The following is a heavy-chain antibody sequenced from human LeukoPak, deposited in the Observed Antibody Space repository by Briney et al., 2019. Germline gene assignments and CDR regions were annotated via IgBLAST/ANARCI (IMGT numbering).Heavy chain of an antibody. CDR1: GFTFNNYA. CDR3: AKEFSGWYLHLGY. CDR2: ISGSGGST. D-gene: IGHD6-19*01. J-gene: IGHJ4*02. Sequence: GGSLRLSCAASGFTFNNYAMSWVRQAPGKGLEWVSAISGSGGSTYYADSVKGRFTISRDNSKNTLYLQMNSLRAEDTAVYYCAKEFSGWYLHLGYWGQGTLVTVSS. V-gene: IGHV3-23*01.